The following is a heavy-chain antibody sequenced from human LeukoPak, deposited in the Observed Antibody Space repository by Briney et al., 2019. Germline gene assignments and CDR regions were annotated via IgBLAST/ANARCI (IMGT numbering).Heavy chain of an antibody. V-gene: IGHV3-48*01. CDR3: VRQFPS. Sequence: GGSLGLSCAASGFTFGDHIMNWVRQLPGKRLEWVAYVSGSGSTVYYADSVKGRFTVSRDNGKSSLYLQMNSLRVEDTALYYFVRQFPSWGQGTLVTVS. CDR1: GFTFGDHI. CDR2: VSGSGSTV. J-gene: IGHJ5*02.